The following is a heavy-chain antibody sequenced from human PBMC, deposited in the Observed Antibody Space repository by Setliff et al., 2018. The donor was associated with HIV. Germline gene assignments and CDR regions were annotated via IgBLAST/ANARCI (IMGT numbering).Heavy chain of an antibody. CDR3: ALPYCSGGNCWSSASLPPAGWFDP. Sequence: VASVKVSCKASGGTFSSYVISWVRQAPGQGPEWMGGIIPMYGVTNYAQKFQGRVTITTDESTGTAYMELSSLRSEDTAVYYCALPYCSGGNCWSSASLPPAGWFDPWGQGTLVTVSS. J-gene: IGHJ5*02. CDR2: IIPMYGVT. D-gene: IGHD2-15*01. CDR1: GGTFSSYV. V-gene: IGHV1-69*05.